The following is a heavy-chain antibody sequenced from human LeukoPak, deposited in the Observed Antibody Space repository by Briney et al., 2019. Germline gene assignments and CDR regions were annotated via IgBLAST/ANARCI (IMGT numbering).Heavy chain of an antibody. Sequence: SETLSLTCTVSGGSVSSGSYSWSWIRQPPGKGLEWIGYIYYSGSTNYNPSLKSRVTISVDTSKNQYSLKLSSVTAADTAVYYCARHGGAYGDYWYYFDYWGQGTLVTVSS. CDR3: ARHGGAYGDYWYYFDY. J-gene: IGHJ4*02. CDR2: IYYSGST. V-gene: IGHV4-61*01. CDR1: GGSVSSGSYS. D-gene: IGHD4-17*01.